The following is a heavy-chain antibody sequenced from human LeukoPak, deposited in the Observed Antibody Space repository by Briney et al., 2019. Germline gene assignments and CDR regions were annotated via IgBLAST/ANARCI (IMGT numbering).Heavy chain of an antibody. D-gene: IGHD5-12*01. V-gene: IGHV1-2*02. CDR3: ARGHHSGYDLALYYYYYYMDV. CDR1: GYTFTGYY. CDR2: INPNSGGT. Sequence: GASVKVSCKASGYTFTGYYMHWVRQAPGQGLEWMGWINPNSGGTNYAQKFQGRVTMTRDTSISTAYMELSRLRSDDTAVYYCARGHHSGYDLALYYYYYYMDVWGKGTTVTISS. J-gene: IGHJ6*03.